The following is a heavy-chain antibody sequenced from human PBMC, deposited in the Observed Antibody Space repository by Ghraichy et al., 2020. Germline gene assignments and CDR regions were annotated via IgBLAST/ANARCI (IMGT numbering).Heavy chain of an antibody. CDR2: ISTSGSTI. CDR3: ARGSIQISWFDP. J-gene: IGHJ5*02. D-gene: IGHD5-24*01. V-gene: IGHV3-48*01. CDR1: GFTFSRYS. Sequence: GGSLRLSCAASGFTFSRYSINWVRQASGKGLEWLSYISTSGSTIYYADSVQGRFTISRDNAQNSAFLQMNSLRAEDTAVYYCARGSIQISWFDPWGQGTLVTVSS.